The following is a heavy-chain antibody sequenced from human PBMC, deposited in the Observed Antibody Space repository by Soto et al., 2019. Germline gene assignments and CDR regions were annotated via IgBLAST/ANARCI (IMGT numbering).Heavy chain of an antibody. V-gene: IGHV4-30-4*01. D-gene: IGHD6-19*01. CDR2: IYYSGST. Sequence: SSETLSLTCTVSGGSISSGDYYWSWIRQPPGKGLEWIGYIYYSGSTYYNPSLKSRVTISVDTSKNQFSLKLSSVTAADTAVYYCARVFLRDWGSGWIFDYWGQGTLVTVPQ. CDR1: GGSISSGDYY. J-gene: IGHJ4*02. CDR3: ARVFLRDWGSGWIFDY.